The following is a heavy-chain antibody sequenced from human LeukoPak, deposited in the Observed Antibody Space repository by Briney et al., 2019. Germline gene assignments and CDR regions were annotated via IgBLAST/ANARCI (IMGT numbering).Heavy chain of an antibody. J-gene: IGHJ6*02. CDR3: AKDLYGSGSYYYGMDV. D-gene: IGHD3-10*01. CDR1: GFTFDEYA. Sequence: GGSLRLSCAASGFTFDEYAMHWVRQAPGKGLEWVSGISWNSGLIDYADSVKGRFTISRDNAKNSLYLQMNSLRAEDTAVYYCAKDLYGSGSYYYGMDVWGQGTTVTVSS. CDR2: ISWNSGLI. V-gene: IGHV3-9*01.